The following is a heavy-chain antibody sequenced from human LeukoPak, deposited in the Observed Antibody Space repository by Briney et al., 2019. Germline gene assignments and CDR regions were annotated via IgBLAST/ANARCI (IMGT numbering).Heavy chain of an antibody. D-gene: IGHD3-3*01. CDR1: GFTFSTYT. V-gene: IGHV3-21*01. Sequence: GGSLRLSCAASGFTFSTYTMNWVRQAPGKGLEWVSSISNSATFIDYADSVKGRFTISRDNAKNTLYLQMNSLRAEDTAVYYCARAVPYDFWSGYYVDYYYYMDVWGKGTTVTVSS. J-gene: IGHJ6*03. CDR2: ISNSATFI. CDR3: ARAVPYDFWSGYYVDYYYYMDV.